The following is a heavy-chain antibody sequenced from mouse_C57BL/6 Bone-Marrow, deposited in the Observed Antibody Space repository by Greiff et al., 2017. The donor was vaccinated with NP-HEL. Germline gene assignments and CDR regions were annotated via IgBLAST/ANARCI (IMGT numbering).Heavy chain of an antibody. J-gene: IGHJ4*01. Sequence: LLESGAELVRPGSSVKLSCKDSYFAFMASAMHWVKQRPGHGLEWIGSFTMYSDATEYSENFKGKATLTANTSSSTAYMELSSLTSEDSAVYYCARRDSNYYYAMDYWGQGTSVTVSS. CDR1: YFAFMASA. D-gene: IGHD2-5*01. CDR2: FTMYSDAT. CDR3: ARRDSNYYYAMDY. V-gene: IGHV1-49*01.